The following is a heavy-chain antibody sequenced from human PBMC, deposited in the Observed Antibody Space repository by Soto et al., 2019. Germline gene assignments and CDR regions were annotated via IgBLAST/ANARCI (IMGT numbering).Heavy chain of an antibody. D-gene: IGHD4-17*01. CDR1: GYTFTDYY. V-gene: IGHV1-2*02. Sequence: QVQLVQSGAEVKKPGASVKVSCKASGYTFTDYYMHWVRQAPGQGLGWMGWINPNSGGANYAQKFQGRVTMTRDTSISTAYMELSRLRSDDTAVYYCARSRKDYGSAFDIWGQGTMVTVSS. CDR3: ARSRKDYGSAFDI. J-gene: IGHJ3*02. CDR2: INPNSGGA.